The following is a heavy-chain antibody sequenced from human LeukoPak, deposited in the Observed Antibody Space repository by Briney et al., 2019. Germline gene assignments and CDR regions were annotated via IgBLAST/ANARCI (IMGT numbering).Heavy chain of an antibody. CDR1: GGSFSGYY. D-gene: IGHD3-9*01. CDR2: INHSGST. CDR3: ARLHRPLRYFDWPYKGGRSDP. Sequence: PSETLSLTCTVYGGSFSGYYWSWIRQPPGKGLEWIEEINHSGSTNYNPSLKSRVTISVDTSKNQFSLKLSSVTAADTAVYYCARLHRPLRYFDWPYKGGRSDPWGQGTLVTVSS. J-gene: IGHJ5*02. V-gene: IGHV4-34*01.